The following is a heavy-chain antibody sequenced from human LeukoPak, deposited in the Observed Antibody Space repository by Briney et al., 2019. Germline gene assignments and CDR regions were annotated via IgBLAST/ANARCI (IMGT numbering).Heavy chain of an antibody. V-gene: IGHV3-13*01. CDR1: GFTLSTYD. Sequence: GGSLRLSCAAAGFTLSTYDMHWVRQVTGKGLEWVSVIGTAGDTYYAGSVQGRFTISRESAKNSLYPQMNSLRAGDTAVYYCARGTGTYFDYWGQGTLVIVSS. CDR2: IGTAGDT. CDR3: ARGTGTYFDY. D-gene: IGHD3/OR15-3a*01. J-gene: IGHJ4*02.